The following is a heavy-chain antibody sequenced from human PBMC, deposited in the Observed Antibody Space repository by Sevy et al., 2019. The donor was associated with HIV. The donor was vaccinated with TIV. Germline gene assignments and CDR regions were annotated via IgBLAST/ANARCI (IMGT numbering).Heavy chain of an antibody. V-gene: IGHV3-23*01. Sequence: GGSLRLSCAASGFTFSSYAMNWVRQAPGKGLQWVSAISGADSSTHYADSVKGRFTISRDNSKNTLYLQMNSLRAEDTAIYYCAKDVVVLIGDAFDIWGQWTMVTASS. CDR3: AKDVVVLIGDAFDI. CDR2: ISGADSST. J-gene: IGHJ3*02. CDR1: GFTFSSYA. D-gene: IGHD3-22*01.